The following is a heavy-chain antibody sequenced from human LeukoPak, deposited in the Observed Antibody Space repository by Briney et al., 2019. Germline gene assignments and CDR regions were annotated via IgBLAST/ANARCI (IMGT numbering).Heavy chain of an antibody. CDR3: ARDVTYHGGDWFDP. D-gene: IGHD4-23*01. V-gene: IGHV3-48*04. CDR2: ISSTASSI. CDR1: EFTFSSYS. J-gene: IGHJ5*02. Sequence: GGSLRLSCAASEFTFSSYSMGWVRQAPGKGLEWVSYISSTASSIYYADSVKGRFTISRDNAKNSLYLQMNSLRAEDTAVYYCARDVTYHGGDWFDPWGQGTLVTVSS.